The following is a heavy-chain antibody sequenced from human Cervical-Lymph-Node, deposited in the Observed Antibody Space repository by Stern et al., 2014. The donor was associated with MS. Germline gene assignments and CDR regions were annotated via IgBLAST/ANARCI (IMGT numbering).Heavy chain of an antibody. Sequence: EVQLVESGGGLVQPGGSLRVSCVASGFTFSNFWMTWVRQAPGKGLEWVANINIDGSQQYYVDSVKGRFTISRDNAQNSLYRHMNSLRVEDTALYYCTRDRGYQAFDYWGQGALVSVSS. CDR2: INIDGSQQ. V-gene: IGHV3-7*03. D-gene: IGHD3-10*01. CDR1: GFTFSNFW. CDR3: TRDRGYQAFDY. J-gene: IGHJ4*02.